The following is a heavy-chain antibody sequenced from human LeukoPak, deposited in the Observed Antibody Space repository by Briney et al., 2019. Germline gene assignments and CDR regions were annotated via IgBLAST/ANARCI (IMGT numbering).Heavy chain of an antibody. J-gene: IGHJ6*01. CDR2: IIPIFATS. CDR1: RGPFTSYA. D-gene: IGHD3-10*01. CDR3: AREDKVLGEYYYYGMDV. V-gene: IGHV1-69*13. Sequence: LVKVSCKASRGPFTSYAISCVRQAPGQGLEWMGGIIPIFATSNYAQKFQGRVTITADESTSRAYIEWSRLRSEDTAVYYCAREDKVLGEYYYYGMDVWGQGATVTVSS.